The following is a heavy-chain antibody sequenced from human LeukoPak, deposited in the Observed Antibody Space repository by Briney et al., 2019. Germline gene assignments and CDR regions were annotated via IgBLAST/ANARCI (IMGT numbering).Heavy chain of an antibody. CDR3: AKCGNSGCHLIDY. CDR1: GFTFITDA. CDR2: ISARTGST. D-gene: IGHD5-12*01. V-gene: IGHV3-23*01. J-gene: IGHJ4*02. Sequence: GWDLRLSCASTGFTFITDAMSWVREAPGKGLEGDSAISARTGSTYYSDSVKGRFTISRANSKSTLYLQMDSLRAENTAVYYCAKCGNSGCHLIDYWGQGTLVTVSS.